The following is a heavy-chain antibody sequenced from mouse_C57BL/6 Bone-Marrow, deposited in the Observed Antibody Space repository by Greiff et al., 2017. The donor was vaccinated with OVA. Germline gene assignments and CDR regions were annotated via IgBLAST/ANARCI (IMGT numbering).Heavy chain of an antibody. CDR2: ISSGGSYT. D-gene: IGHD2-2*01. J-gene: IGHJ1*03. CDR3: ARRGWLRQNWYFDV. Sequence: EVMLVESGGDLVKPGGSLKLSCAASGFTFSSYGMSWVRQTPDKRLEWVATISSGGSYTYYPDSVKGRFTISRDNAKNTLYLQMSSLKSEDTAMYYCARRGWLRQNWYFDVWGTGTTVTVSS. V-gene: IGHV5-6*01. CDR1: GFTFSSYG.